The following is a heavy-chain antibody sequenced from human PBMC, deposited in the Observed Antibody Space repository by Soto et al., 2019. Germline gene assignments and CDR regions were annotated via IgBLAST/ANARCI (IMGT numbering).Heavy chain of an antibody. CDR3: AAVPTNHYDFWDY. J-gene: IGHJ4*02. CDR2: IVVGSGNT. V-gene: IGHV1-58*01. Sequence: GASVKVSCKASGFTFTSSAVQWVRQARGQRLEWIGWIVVGSGNTNYAQKFQERVTITRDMSTSTAYMELSSLRSEDTAVYYCAAVPTNHYDFWDYWGQGTLVTVSS. CDR1: GFTFTSSA. D-gene: IGHD3-3*01.